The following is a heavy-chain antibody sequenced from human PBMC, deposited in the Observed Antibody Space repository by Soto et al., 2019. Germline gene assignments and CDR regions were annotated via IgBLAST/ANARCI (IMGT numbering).Heavy chain of an antibody. CDR2: ITGNSAFT. CDR3: AKNRDYDYDAFDV. D-gene: IGHD3-16*01. Sequence: LRLSCAGSGFTFNRNAMSWVRQAPGKGLEWVSGITGNSAFTYYADSVKGRFIISRDNSKNTLYLQINTLRVEDTAVYYCAKNRDYDYDAFDVWGQGTVVTVSS. J-gene: IGHJ3*01. V-gene: IGHV3-23*01. CDR1: GFTFNRNA.